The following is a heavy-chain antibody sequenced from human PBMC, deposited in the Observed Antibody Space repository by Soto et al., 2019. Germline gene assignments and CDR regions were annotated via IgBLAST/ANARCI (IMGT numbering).Heavy chain of an antibody. J-gene: IGHJ4*02. V-gene: IGHV4-39*01. D-gene: IGHD6-13*01. CDR1: GGSISSSSYY. CDR3: ARGRRYSSSWYSDY. Sequence: SETLSLTCTVSGGSISSSSYYGGWIRQPPGKGLEWIGSIYYSGSTYYNPSLKSRVTISVDTSKNQFSLKLSSVTAADTAVYYCARGRRYSSSWYSDYWGQGTLVTVS. CDR2: IYYSGST.